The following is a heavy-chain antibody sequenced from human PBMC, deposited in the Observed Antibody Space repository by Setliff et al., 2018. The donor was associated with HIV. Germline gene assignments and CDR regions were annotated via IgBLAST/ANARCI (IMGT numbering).Heavy chain of an antibody. J-gene: IGHJ4*02. CDR3: TRSLVVTAHLDY. Sequence: SETLSLTCTVSGGSISSSSYFWGWIRQPPGKGLEWIGEINHRGNTNYNPSLKNRVTISVDTSKNQFSLKLNSVTAADTAVYYCTRSLVVTAHLDYWGQGTLVTVSS. D-gene: IGHD2-21*02. V-gene: IGHV4-39*07. CDR2: INHRGNT. CDR1: GGSISSSSYF.